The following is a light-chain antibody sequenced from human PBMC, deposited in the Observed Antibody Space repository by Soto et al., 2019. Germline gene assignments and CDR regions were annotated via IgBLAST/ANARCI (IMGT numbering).Light chain of an antibody. CDR2: AAS. CDR3: LQDYNYPRT. CDR1: QGIRND. V-gene: IGKV1-6*01. J-gene: IGKJ1*01. Sequence: AIHRTQSPSSLSASVGARVLINCRASQGIRNDLGLYQQKPGKAPNLLIYAASSLQSGVPLRFSGSGSGTDFTLTISSLQPEDFATYYCLQDYNYPRTFGQGGKVAI.